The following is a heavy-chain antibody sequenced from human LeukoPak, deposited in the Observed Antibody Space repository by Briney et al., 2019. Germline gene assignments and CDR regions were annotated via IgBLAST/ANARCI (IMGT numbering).Heavy chain of an antibody. V-gene: IGHV4-4*07. D-gene: IGHD3-10*01. Sequence: PSETLSLTCTVSGGSISSYYWSWIRQPAGKGLEWIGRMHSSGSTNYNPSIKSRVTMSLDTSKNQFSLKVDSVTAADTAMCYCAREAVHYGSGSHDYWGQGTLVAVSS. CDR2: MHSSGST. CDR1: GGSISSYY. CDR3: AREAVHYGSGSHDY. J-gene: IGHJ4*02.